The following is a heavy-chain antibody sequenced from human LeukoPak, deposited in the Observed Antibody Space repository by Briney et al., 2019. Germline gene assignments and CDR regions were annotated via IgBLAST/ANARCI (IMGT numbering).Heavy chain of an antibody. CDR2: IYSGGST. D-gene: IGHD6-19*01. V-gene: IGHV3-66*02. CDR3: ARDREQWLVPFDY. CDR1: GFTVSSNY. J-gene: IGHJ4*02. Sequence: GGSLRLSCAASGFTVSSNYMSWVRQAPGKGLEWVSVIYSGGSTYYADSAKGRFTISRDNSKNTLYLQMNSLRAEDTAVYYCARDREQWLVPFDYWGQGTLVTVSS.